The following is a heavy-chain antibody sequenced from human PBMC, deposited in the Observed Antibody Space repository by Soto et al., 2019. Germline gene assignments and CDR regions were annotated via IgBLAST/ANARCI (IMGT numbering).Heavy chain of an antibody. V-gene: IGHV3-23*01. Sequence: EVQLLESGGGLVQPGGSLRLSCAASGFTFSSYAMYWVRQAPGKWLEWVSAISGSGGSTYYADSVKGRFTISRDNSKNTLDLQKNSLRAEDTAVYYCAKDPTVTPDYYFDYWCQGTLVTVSS. CDR2: ISGSGGST. CDR3: AKDPTVTPDYYFDY. J-gene: IGHJ4*02. D-gene: IGHD4-17*01. CDR1: GFTFSSYA.